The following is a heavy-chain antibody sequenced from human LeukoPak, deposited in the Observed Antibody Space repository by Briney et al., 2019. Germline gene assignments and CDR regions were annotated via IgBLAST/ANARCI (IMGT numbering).Heavy chain of an antibody. J-gene: IGHJ6*03. Sequence: SETLSLTCTVSGGSISSYYWSWIRQPAGMGLEWIGRIYTSGSTNYNPSFKSRVTMSVDTSKNQFPLKLSSVTAADTAVYYCAREELLVLHDYYYYYYMDVWGKGTTVTVSS. V-gene: IGHV4-4*07. D-gene: IGHD6-19*01. CDR2: IYTSGST. CDR3: AREELLVLHDYYYYYYMDV. CDR1: GGSISSYY.